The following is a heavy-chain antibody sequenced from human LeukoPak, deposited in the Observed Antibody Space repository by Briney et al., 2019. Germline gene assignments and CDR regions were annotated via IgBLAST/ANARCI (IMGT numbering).Heavy chain of an antibody. D-gene: IGHD3-3*01. CDR2: ISSSSSYI. Sequence: GGSLRLSCAAYGFTFSSYSMNWVRQAPGKGLEWVSSISSSSSYIYYADSVKGRFTISRDNAKNSLYLQMNSLRAEDTAVYYCAKDLLHYDFWSGYPWGAFDYWGQGTLVTVSS. CDR1: GFTFSSYS. CDR3: AKDLLHYDFWSGYPWGAFDY. V-gene: IGHV3-21*04. J-gene: IGHJ4*02.